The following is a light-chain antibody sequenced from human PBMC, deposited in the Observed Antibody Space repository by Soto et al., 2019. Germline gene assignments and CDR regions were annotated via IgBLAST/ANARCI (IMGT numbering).Light chain of an antibody. CDR2: DVF. Sequence: QSALTQPASVSGSPGQSITISCTGTRSDVGTYGYVSWYQHHPGKAPKLIIYDVFNRASGVSSRFSASKSGNTASLTISGLQAEDEADYYCSSYTSSSTLGVFGGGTKSPS. CDR3: SSYTSSSTLGV. J-gene: IGLJ3*02. V-gene: IGLV2-14*03. CDR1: RSDVGTYGY.